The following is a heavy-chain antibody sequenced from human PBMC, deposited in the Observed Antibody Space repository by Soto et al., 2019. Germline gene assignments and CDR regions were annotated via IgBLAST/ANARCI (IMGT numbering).Heavy chain of an antibody. CDR3: ARDSSSFLYFDY. J-gene: IGHJ4*02. D-gene: IGHD6-13*01. V-gene: IGHV3-53*01. Sequence: GGSLRLSCAASGFTVSSNYMSWVRQAPGKGLEWVSVIYSGGSTYYADSVKGRFTISRDNSKNTLYLQMNSLRAEDTAVYYCARDSSSFLYFDYWGQGTLVTVSS. CDR1: GFTVSSNY. CDR2: IYSGGST.